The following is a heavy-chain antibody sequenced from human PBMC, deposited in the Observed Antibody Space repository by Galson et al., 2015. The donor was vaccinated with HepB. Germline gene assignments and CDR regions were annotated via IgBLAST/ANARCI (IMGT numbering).Heavy chain of an antibody. D-gene: IGHD6-13*01. CDR3: TAAASNRYYMYYFDY. J-gene: IGHJ4*02. CDR2: ISAYNGNT. CDR1: GYTFTNQA. Sequence: SVKVSCKASGYTFTNQAINWVRQAPGQGLEWMGYISAYNGNTDYAQKFQGRVTMTTDTSTSTAYMELRSLRSDDTAVYYCTAAASNRYYMYYFDYWGQGTLVSVSS. V-gene: IGHV1-18*01.